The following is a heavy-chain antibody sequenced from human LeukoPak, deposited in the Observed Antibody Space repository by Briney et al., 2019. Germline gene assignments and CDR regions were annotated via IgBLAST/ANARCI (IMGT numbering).Heavy chain of an antibody. CDR2: IYYSGST. J-gene: IGHJ4*02. D-gene: IGHD1-26*01. CDR1: GFTVSSTY. V-gene: IGHV4-59*02. Sequence: TGGSLRLSCAASGFTVSSTYMSWIRQPPGKGLEWIGFIYYSGSTNYNPSLKSRVTISVDTSKNQFSLKVSSVTAADTAVYYCAREYSSSSVVALSYFDFWGQGTLVTVSS. CDR3: AREYSSSSVVALSYFDF.